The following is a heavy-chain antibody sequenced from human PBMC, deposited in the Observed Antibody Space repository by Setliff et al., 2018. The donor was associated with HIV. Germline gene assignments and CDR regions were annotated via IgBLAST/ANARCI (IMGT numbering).Heavy chain of an antibody. Sequence: SETLSLTCTVSGGSIWNYYWSWIRQPPGKGLEWIGTIYYSGSTDYNPSLKSRVTISVDTSKNQFSLKLSSVTAADTAVYYCARGGVLRYFDWAYWGQGTLVTVSS. CDR3: ARGGVLRYFDWAY. CDR2: IYYSGST. V-gene: IGHV4-59*08. CDR1: GGSIWNYY. D-gene: IGHD3-9*01. J-gene: IGHJ4*02.